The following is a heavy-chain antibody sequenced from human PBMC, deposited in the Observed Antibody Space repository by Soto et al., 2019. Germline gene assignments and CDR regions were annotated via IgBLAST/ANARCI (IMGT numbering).Heavy chain of an antibody. V-gene: IGHV4-34*01. D-gene: IGHD2-15*01. CDR3: ARGDRYFSGGSRLQYYYYYMDV. Sequence: PSETLSLTCAVYGGSFSGYYWSWIRQPPGKGLEWIGEINHSGSTNYNPSLKSRVTISVDTSKNQFSLKLSSVTAADTAVYYCARGDRYFSGGSRLQYYYYYMDVWGKGTTVTVAS. CDR2: INHSGST. J-gene: IGHJ6*03. CDR1: GGSFSGYY.